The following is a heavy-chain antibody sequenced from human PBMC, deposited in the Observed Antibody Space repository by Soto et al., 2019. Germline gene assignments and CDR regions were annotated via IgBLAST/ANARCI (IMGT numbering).Heavy chain of an antibody. D-gene: IGHD3-9*01. CDR1: GFRIGDYA. J-gene: IGHJ4*02. V-gene: IGHV3-23*01. Sequence: EVHLLQPGGELVQPGGSLRLSCVPSGFRIGDYALNLVRQTPLKGLQWVSTISKDGRNTHYADSVRGRFTISRDLSTNALYLQMNSLSPEDAAMYYCAKDPSTGPSDYWGQGTLVTVSS. CDR2: ISKDGRNT. CDR3: AKDPSTGPSDY.